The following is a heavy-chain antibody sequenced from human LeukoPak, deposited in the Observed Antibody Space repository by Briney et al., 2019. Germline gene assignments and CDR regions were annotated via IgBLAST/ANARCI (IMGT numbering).Heavy chain of an antibody. CDR2: IDPSDSYT. CDR3: ATRRSVGYYYGMDV. D-gene: IGHD2-15*01. J-gene: IGHJ6*02. CDR1: GYSFTSYW. V-gene: IGHV5-10-1*01. Sequence: GESLKISCKGFGYSFTSYWITWVRQMPGKGLEWMGKIDPSDSYTNYSPSFQGHVTIPVDKSITTAYLQWSSLKASDTAMYYCATRRSVGYYYGMDVWGQGTTVTVSS.